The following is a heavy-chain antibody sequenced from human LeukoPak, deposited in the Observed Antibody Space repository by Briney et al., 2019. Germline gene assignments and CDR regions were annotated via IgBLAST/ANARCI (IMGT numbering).Heavy chain of an antibody. CDR2: ISSSSSTI. D-gene: IGHD2-21*02. V-gene: IGHV3-48*04. CDR3: ARDGHGGHPYCGGDCYYYGMDV. Sequence: GGSLRLSCAASGFTFSSYSMNWVRQAPGKGLEWVSYISSSSSTIYYADSVKGRFTISRGNAKNSLYLQMNSLRAEDTAVYYCARDGHGGHPYCGGDCYYYGMDVWGQGTTVTVSS. J-gene: IGHJ6*02. CDR1: GFTFSSYS.